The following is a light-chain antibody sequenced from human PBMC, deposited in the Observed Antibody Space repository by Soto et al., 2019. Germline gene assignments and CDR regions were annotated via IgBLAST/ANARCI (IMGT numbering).Light chain of an antibody. V-gene: IGLV2-8*01. CDR2: EVN. CDR3: SSYAGSSNV. Sequence: QSALTQPASVSGSPGQSITISCTGTSSDVGAYNFVSWYQQFPGKAPKLMIYEVNKRPSGVPDRFSGSKSGNTASLTVSGLQAEDEADYYCSSYAGSSNVFGTGTKLTVL. J-gene: IGLJ1*01. CDR1: SSDVGAYNF.